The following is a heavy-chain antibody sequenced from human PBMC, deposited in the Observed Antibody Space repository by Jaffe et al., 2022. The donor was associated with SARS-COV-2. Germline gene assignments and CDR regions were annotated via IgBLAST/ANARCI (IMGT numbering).Heavy chain of an antibody. CDR3: ARGHAPGSFLIDF. J-gene: IGHJ4*02. D-gene: IGHD3-10*01. V-gene: IGHV3-30*04. Sequence: QVHLVESGGGVVQPGKSVRLSCAASGFIFSGYSIHWVRQAPGRGLEWVAIISSDGTTTHYADSAKGRFSISRDNSRNTVYLQMNSLRPEDTAVHYCARGHAPGSFLIDFWGQGTLVTVSS. CDR1: GFIFSGYS. CDR2: ISSDGTTT.